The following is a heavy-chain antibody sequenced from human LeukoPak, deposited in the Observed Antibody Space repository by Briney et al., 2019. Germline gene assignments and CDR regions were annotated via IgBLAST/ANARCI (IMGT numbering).Heavy chain of an antibody. V-gene: IGHV1-69*05. CDR3: ARDPRAYSGGDCYHGFDP. Sequence: SVKVSCKASGGTFSSYAISWVRQAPGQGLEWMGGIIPIFGTANYAQKFQGRVTITTDESTSTAYIELSSLRSEDTAVYYCARDPRAYSGGDCYHGFDPWGQGTLVTVSS. CDR2: IIPIFGTA. J-gene: IGHJ5*02. D-gene: IGHD2-21*01. CDR1: GGTFSSYA.